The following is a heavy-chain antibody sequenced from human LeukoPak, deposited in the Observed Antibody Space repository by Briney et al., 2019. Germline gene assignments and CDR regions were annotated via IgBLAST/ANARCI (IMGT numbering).Heavy chain of an antibody. CDR3: ASILWWDIGFDY. J-gene: IGHJ4*02. CDR2: IKPDGSEK. CDR1: GFTFSSYW. D-gene: IGHD2-21*01. Sequence: GGSLRLSCAASGFTFSSYWMTWVRQAPGKGLEWVANIKPDGSEKNYVDSVKGRFTISRDNARNSLYLQMNSLGAEDTAVYYCASILWWDIGFDYWGQGTLVTVSS. V-gene: IGHV3-7*01.